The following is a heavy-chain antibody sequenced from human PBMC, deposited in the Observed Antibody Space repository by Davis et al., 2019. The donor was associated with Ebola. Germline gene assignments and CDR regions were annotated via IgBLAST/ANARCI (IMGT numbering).Heavy chain of an antibody. J-gene: IGHJ4*02. Sequence: GESLKISCAASGFTFDDYTMHWVRQAPGKGLEWVAVISYDGSNKYYADSVKGRFTISRDNSKNTLYLQMNSLRAEDTAVYYCWSEGRDYWGQGTLVTVSS. CDR1: GFTFDDYT. V-gene: IGHV3-30*03. CDR2: ISYDGSNK. CDR3: WSEGRDY.